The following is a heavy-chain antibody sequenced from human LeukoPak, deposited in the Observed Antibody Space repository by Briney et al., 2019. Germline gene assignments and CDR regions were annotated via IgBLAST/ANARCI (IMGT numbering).Heavy chain of an antibody. V-gene: IGHV3-74*01. Sequence: PGGSLRLSCAASGFTFSSYWMHWVRQAPGKGLVWVSRINSDGSSTSYADSVKGRFTISRDNAKNTLYLQMNSLRAEDTAVYYCARVPMYSSSLYYGMDVWGQGTTVTVSS. J-gene: IGHJ6*02. CDR1: GFTFSSYW. D-gene: IGHD6-13*01. CDR3: ARVPMYSSSLYYGMDV. CDR2: INSDGSST.